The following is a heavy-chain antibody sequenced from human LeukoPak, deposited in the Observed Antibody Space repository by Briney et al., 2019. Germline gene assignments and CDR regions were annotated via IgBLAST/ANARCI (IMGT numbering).Heavy chain of an antibody. CDR3: ARGPVVGATMRDFDY. J-gene: IGHJ4*02. Sequence: ASVKVPCKASGYTFTSYGISWVRQAPGQGLEWMGWISAYNGNTNYAQKLQGRVTMTTDTSTSTAYMELRSLRSDDTAVYYCARGPVVGATMRDFDYWGQGTLVTVSS. CDR2: ISAYNGNT. V-gene: IGHV1-18*01. CDR1: GYTFTSYG. D-gene: IGHD1-26*01.